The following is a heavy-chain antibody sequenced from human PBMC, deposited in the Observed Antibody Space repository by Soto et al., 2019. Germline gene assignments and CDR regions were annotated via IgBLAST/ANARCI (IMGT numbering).Heavy chain of an antibody. CDR1: GYSFTSYW. CDR2: IDPSDSYT. D-gene: IGHD3-10*01. V-gene: IGHV5-10-1*01. CDR3: ARDYYGSGSYQHAPFDY. Sequence: PGESLKISCKGSGYSFTSYWISWVRQMPGKGLEWMGRIDPSDSYTNYSPSFQGHVTISADKSISTAYLQWSSLKASDTAMYYCARDYYGSGSYQHAPFDYWGQGTLVTVS. J-gene: IGHJ4*02.